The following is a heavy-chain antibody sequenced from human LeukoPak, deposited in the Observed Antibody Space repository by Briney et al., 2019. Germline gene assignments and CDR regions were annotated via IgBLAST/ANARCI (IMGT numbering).Heavy chain of an antibody. CDR3: ARDRYTMVRGVIYYMDV. Sequence: SETLSLTCDVSGGSISHYYWTWIRQPPGKGLEWLGFVYNGGTTNYNPSLKSRVTISVDTSKNQFSLKLSSVTAADTAVYYCARDRYTMVRGVIYYMDVWGKGTTVTVSS. V-gene: IGHV4-4*08. CDR1: GGSISHYY. J-gene: IGHJ6*03. D-gene: IGHD3-10*01. CDR2: VYNGGTT.